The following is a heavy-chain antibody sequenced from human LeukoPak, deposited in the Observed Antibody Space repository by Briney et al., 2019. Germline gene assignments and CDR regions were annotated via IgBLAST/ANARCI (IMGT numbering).Heavy chain of an antibody. CDR3: ARDKGGSGWYRGWFDP. V-gene: IGHV1-2*02. CDR1: GYTFTGYY. J-gene: IGHJ5*02. D-gene: IGHD6-19*01. Sequence: EASVKVSCKASGYTFTGYYMHWVRQAPGQGLEWMGWINPNSGGTNYAQKFQGRVTMTRDTSISTAYMELSRLRSDDTAVYYCARDKGGSGWYRGWFDPWGQGTLVTVSS. CDR2: INPNSGGT.